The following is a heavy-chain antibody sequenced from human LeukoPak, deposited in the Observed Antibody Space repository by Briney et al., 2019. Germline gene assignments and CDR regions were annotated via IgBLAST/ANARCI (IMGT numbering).Heavy chain of an antibody. CDR2: FDHEDGET. CDR3: ATASYYYDSSGYPTLLSMDV. CDR1: GYTHTELS. D-gene: IGHD3-22*01. Sequence: GASVKLSCKVSGYTHTELSMHWVRQAPGKGLECMGGFDHEDGETIYAQKLQGRVTMTEDTSTDTAYMELSSVRSEDTAVYYCATASYYYDSSGYPTLLSMDVWGQGNTVTVSS. J-gene: IGHJ6*02. V-gene: IGHV1-24*01.